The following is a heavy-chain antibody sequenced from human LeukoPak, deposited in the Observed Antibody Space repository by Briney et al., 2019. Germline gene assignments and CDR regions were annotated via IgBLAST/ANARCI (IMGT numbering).Heavy chain of an antibody. J-gene: IGHJ5*02. D-gene: IGHD3-10*01. CDR1: GFTFSIYA. CDR3: AKDSGNRIYSYADL. Sequence: PGGSLRLSCSGSGFTFSIYAMNWVRQAPGKGLEWVSGINYSDGKTSYADSVKGRFTISRDNSRNTLYLQMNSLRVEDTAVYYCAKDSGNRIYSYADLWGQGILVTVSS. V-gene: IGHV3-23*01. CDR2: INYSDGKT.